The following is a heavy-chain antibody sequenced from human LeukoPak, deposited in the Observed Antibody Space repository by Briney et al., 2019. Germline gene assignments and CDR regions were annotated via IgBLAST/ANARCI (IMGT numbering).Heavy chain of an antibody. D-gene: IGHD6-19*01. J-gene: IGHJ4*02. Sequence: GGPLRLSCAASGFTFSSYAMSWVRQAPGKGLEWVSAISGSGGSTYYADSVKGRFTISRDNSKNTLYLQMNSLRAEDTAVYYCAKLPSGSSGSPLDYWGQGTLVTVSS. V-gene: IGHV3-23*01. CDR1: GFTFSSYA. CDR2: ISGSGGST. CDR3: AKLPSGSSGSPLDY.